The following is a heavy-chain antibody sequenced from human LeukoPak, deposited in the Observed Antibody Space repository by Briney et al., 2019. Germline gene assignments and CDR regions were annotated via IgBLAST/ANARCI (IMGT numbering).Heavy chain of an antibody. CDR2: ISWNSGSI. CDR1: GFKFDDYA. V-gene: IGHV3-9*01. D-gene: IGHD6-19*01. J-gene: IGHJ3*02. Sequence: GGSLRLSCAASGFKFDDYAMRWVRQAPGKGLEWVSGISWNSGSIGFADSVKGRFAISRDSAKNSLFLEMNSLRPEDTALYYCAKDITDSSGYTYDAFDMWGQGTRVTVS. CDR3: AKDITDSSGYTYDAFDM.